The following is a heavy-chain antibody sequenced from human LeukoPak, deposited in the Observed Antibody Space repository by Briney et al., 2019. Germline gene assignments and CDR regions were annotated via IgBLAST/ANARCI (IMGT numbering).Heavy chain of an antibody. D-gene: IGHD4-17*01. CDR2: ISYDGSNK. CDR3: AKDWAFGVTTYYYYYGMDV. J-gene: IGHJ6*02. CDR1: GFTFSSYG. V-gene: IGHV3-30*18. Sequence: GSLRLSCAASGFTFSSYGMHWVRQAPGKGLEWVAVISYDGSNKYYAGSVKGRFTISRDNSKNTLYLQMNSLRAEDTAVYYCAKDWAFGVTTYYYYYGMDVWGQGTTVTVSS.